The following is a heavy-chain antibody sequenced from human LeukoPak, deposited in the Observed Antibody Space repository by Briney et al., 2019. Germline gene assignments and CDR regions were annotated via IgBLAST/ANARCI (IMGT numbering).Heavy chain of an antibody. Sequence: ASVKVSCKASGYNFISYYVHWVRQAPGQGLEWMGIINPSGGSTSYAQKFQDRVTMTRDTSTSTVYMELSSLKSEDTAVYYCAREDVVLVDAVRYYYYGMDVWGQGTTVTVS. D-gene: IGHD2-8*01. J-gene: IGHJ6*02. CDR2: INPSGGST. V-gene: IGHV1-46*01. CDR1: GYNFISYY. CDR3: AREDVVLVDAVRYYYYGMDV.